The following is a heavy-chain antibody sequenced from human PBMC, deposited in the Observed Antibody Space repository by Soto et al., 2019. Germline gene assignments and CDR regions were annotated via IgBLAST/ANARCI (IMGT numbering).Heavy chain of an antibody. J-gene: IGHJ6*02. CDR3: ASIVVDDYYYYGMDV. Sequence: QVQLEESGGGVVQPGRSLRLSCAASGFTFSSYGMHWVRQAPGKGLEWVAVISYDGSNKYYADSVKGRFTISRDNSKNTLYLQMNSLRAEDTAVYYCASIVVDDYYYYGMDVWGQGTTVTVSS. D-gene: IGHD3-22*01. V-gene: IGHV3-30*03. CDR2: ISYDGSNK. CDR1: GFTFSSYG.